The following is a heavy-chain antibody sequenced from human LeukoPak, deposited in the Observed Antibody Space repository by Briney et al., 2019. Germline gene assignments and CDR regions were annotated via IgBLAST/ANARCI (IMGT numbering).Heavy chain of an antibody. Sequence: GGSLRLSCAASGFTFISYGMHWVRQAPGKGLEWVAVILNDGSQEKYADSVKGRFTISRDNSKNTLFLQMNSLRAEDTAVDYCARDDALGDNTVDIWGEGTMVTVSS. CDR3: ARDDALGDNTVDI. D-gene: IGHD3-16*01. CDR2: ILNDGSQE. CDR1: GFTFISYG. J-gene: IGHJ3*02. V-gene: IGHV3-33*01.